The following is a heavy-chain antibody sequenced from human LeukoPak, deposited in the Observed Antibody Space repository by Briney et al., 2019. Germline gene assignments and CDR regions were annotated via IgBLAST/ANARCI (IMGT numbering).Heavy chain of an antibody. Sequence: PGGSLRLSCAASGFTFSGYSIHWVRQAPGKGLEWVAVILHDGTNQYYADSVKGRFTISRDNSKDMLYLQTNSLRAEDTAVYYCAKDGPNWGTIDHWGQGTLVTVSS. D-gene: IGHD7-27*01. J-gene: IGHJ4*02. V-gene: IGHV3-30-3*01. CDR1: GFTFSGYS. CDR3: AKDGPNWGTIDH. CDR2: ILHDGTNQ.